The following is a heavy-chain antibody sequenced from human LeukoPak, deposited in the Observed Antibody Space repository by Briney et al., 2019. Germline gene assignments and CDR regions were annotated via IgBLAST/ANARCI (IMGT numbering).Heavy chain of an antibody. CDR2: ISGDGGST. J-gene: IGHJ4*02. D-gene: IGHD2-2*01. Sequence: PGGALRLSCAASGFTFDDYAMHWVRQAPGKGLEWVSLISGDGGSTYYADSVKGRFTISRDNSKNSLYLQMNSLRTEDTALYYCAKDEGDCSSTSCYNPGGPDYWGQGTLVTVSS. CDR3: AKDEGDCSSTSCYNPGGPDY. CDR1: GFTFDDYA. V-gene: IGHV3-43*02.